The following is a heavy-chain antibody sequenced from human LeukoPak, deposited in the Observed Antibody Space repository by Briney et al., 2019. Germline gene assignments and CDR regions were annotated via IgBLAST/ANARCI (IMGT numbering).Heavy chain of an antibody. J-gene: IGHJ4*02. V-gene: IGHV3-23*01. D-gene: IGHD3-3*01. CDR3: ARDRYDFWSGYYNY. CDR2: ISGSGGTT. Sequence: GGSLRLSCTASGFTFSSYAMSWVRQAPGKGLEWVSAISGSGGTTYYADSVKGRFTISRDNSKNTLYLQMNSLRAEDTAVYYCARDRYDFWSGYYNYWGQGTLVTVSS. CDR1: GFTFSSYA.